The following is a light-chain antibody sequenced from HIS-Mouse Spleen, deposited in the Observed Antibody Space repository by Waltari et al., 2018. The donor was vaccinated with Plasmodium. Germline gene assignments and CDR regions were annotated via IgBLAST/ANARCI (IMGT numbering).Light chain of an antibody. CDR2: LGS. CDR3: MQALQTPLT. J-gene: IGKJ4*01. CDR1: QSLLHSNGYNY. V-gene: IGKV2-28*01. Sequence: DIVMTQSPLSLPVTPAEPASLSCRSSQSLLHSNGYNYLDWYLQKPGQSPQLLIYLGSNRASGVPDRFSGSGAGTDFTLKISRVEAEDVGVYYCMQALQTPLTFGGGTKVEIK.